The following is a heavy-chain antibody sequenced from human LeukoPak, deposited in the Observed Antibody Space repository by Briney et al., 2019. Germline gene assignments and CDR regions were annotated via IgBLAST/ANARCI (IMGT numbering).Heavy chain of an antibody. CDR1: GYTFTSYD. CDR3: ARYGANYYYYGMDV. CDR2: MNPNSGNT. Sequence: GASVKVSCKASGYTFTSYDINWVRQATGQGLEWMGWMNPNSGNTGYAQKFQGRVTMTRNTSISTAYMELSSLRSEDTAVYYCARYGANYYYYGMDVWGQGTTVTVSS. V-gene: IGHV1-8*01. J-gene: IGHJ6*02. D-gene: IGHD4/OR15-4a*01.